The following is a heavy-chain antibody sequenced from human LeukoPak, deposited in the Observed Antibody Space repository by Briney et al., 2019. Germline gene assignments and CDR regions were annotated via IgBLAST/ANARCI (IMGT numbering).Heavy chain of an antibody. V-gene: IGHV3-30-3*01. CDR3: ARGEGLWFGELFPFDY. CDR2: ISYDGSNK. Sequence: GSLRLSCAASGFTFSGYPIHWVRQAPGKGLEWVAVISYDGSNKYYADSVKGRFTISRDNSKNTLYLQMNSLRAEDTAVYYCARGEGLWFGELFPFDYWGQGTLVTVSS. CDR1: GFTFSGYP. D-gene: IGHD3-10*01. J-gene: IGHJ4*02.